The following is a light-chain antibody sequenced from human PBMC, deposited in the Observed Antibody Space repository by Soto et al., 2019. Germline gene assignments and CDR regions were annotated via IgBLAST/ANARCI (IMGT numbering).Light chain of an antibody. CDR1: NIGSKS. CDR3: QVWDSSSDHVV. CDR2: YDS. Sequence: SCELTQSPSVSVAPGKTARITCGGNNIGSKSVHWYQQKPGQAPVLVIYYDSDRPSGIPERFSGSNSGNTATLTISRVEAGDEADYYCQVWDSSSDHVVFGGGTKLTVL. V-gene: IGLV3-21*04. J-gene: IGLJ2*01.